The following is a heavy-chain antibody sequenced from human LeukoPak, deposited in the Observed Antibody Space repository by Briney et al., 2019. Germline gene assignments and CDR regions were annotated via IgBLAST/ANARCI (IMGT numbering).Heavy chain of an antibody. V-gene: IGHV3-74*01. J-gene: IGHJ4*02. CDR3: ARDLNWETY. CDR1: GFTFSDYW. D-gene: IGHD7-27*01. CDR2: ISSDGSRV. Sequence: GGSLRLSCAASGFTFSDYWMHWVRQAPGKGLVWVSRISSDGSRVTYADSVKGRFTISRDNAKNTLYLQMYSLRAEDTAVYYCARDLNWETYWGQGTLVSVSS.